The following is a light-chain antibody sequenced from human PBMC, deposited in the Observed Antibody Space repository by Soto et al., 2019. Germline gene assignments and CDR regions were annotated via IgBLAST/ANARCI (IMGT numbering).Light chain of an antibody. J-gene: IGKJ3*01. CDR1: QSVSSN. CDR3: QQDNNRPPFT. CDR2: GAS. Sequence: EIVMTQSPATLSVSPGERATLSCRASQSVSSNLAWYQQKPGQAPRLLIYGASTRATGIPARFSVSGSGTEFTLTISSLQSEDFAVYYCQQDNNRPPFTFGPGTKVDIK. V-gene: IGKV3-15*01.